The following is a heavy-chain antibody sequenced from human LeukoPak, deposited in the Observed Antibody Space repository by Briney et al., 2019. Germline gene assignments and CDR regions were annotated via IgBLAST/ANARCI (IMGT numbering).Heavy chain of an antibody. V-gene: IGHV3-49*03. Sequence: GGSLRLSCTASGFTFGDYGMSWFRQAPGKGLEWVGFIRSKAYGGTTEYAASVKGRFTISRDDSKSIGYLQMNSLKTEDTAVYYCTRDTSETGVRGCYYHYCYMDVWGKGTTVTVSS. J-gene: IGHJ6*03. D-gene: IGHD7-27*01. CDR3: TRDTSETGVRGCYYHYCYMDV. CDR1: GFTFGDYG. CDR2: IRSKAYGGTT.